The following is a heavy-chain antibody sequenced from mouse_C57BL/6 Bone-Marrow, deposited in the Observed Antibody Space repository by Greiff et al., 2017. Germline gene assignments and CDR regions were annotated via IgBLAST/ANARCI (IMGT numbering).Heavy chain of an antibody. CDR2: ISSGGSYT. J-gene: IGHJ4*01. D-gene: IGHD1-1*01. Sequence: EVHLVESGGDLVKPGGSLKLSCAASGFTFSSYGMSWVRQTPDKRLEWVATISSGGSYTYYPDSVKGRFTISRDNAKNTLYLQMSSLKSEDTAMYYCADYYGSTSYAMDYWGQGTSVTVSS. V-gene: IGHV5-6*01. CDR3: ADYYGSTSYAMDY. CDR1: GFTFSSYG.